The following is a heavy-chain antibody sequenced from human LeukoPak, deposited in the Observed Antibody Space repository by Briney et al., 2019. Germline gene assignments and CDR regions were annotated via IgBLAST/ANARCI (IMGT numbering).Heavy chain of an antibody. CDR1: GGTFSSYT. J-gene: IGHJ4*02. D-gene: IGHD2-2*03. Sequence: SVKVSCKASGGTFSSYTISWVRQAPGQGLEWMGRIIPIPGIANYAQKFQGRVTITADKSTSTAYMELSSLRSEDTAVYYCARDWSGYCSSTSCFHYYFDYWGQGTLVTVSS. CDR3: ARDWSGYCSSTSCFHYYFDY. V-gene: IGHV1-69*04. CDR2: IIPIPGIA.